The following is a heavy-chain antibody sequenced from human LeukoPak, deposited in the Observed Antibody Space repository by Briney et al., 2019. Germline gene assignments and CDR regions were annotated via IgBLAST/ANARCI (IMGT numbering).Heavy chain of an antibody. V-gene: IGHV1-2*02. J-gene: IGHJ4*02. CDR1: GYTFTGYY. D-gene: IGHD3-22*01. CDR3: STHYDSSGGTEDY. CDR2: INPNSGGT. Sequence: ASVKVSCKASGYTFTGYYMHWVRQAPGQGLEWMGWINPNSGGTNYAQTFQGRVTMTRDTSISTAYMELSRLRSDDTAVYYCSTHYDSSGGTEDYWGQGTLVTVSS.